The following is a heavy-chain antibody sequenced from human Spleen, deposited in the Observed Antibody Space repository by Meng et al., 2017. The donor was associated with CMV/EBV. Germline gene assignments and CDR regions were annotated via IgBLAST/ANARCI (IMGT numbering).Heavy chain of an antibody. D-gene: IGHD3-10*01. J-gene: IGHJ6*02. CDR3: AITTSGIYYVYYYYGMDV. Sequence: SVKVSCKGSGGALSSYAFNWVRQAHGQGLEWMGVIIPIFGTTNYAETFQGRVTLTTDESTSTAYRELSSLRSEDTAVYFCAITTSGIYYVYYYYGMDVWGQGTTVTVSS. CDR2: IIPIFGTT. V-gene: IGHV1-69*05. CDR1: GGALSSYA.